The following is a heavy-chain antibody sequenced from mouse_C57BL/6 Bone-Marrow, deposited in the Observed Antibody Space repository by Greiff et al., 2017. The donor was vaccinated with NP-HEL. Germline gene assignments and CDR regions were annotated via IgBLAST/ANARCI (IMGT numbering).Heavy chain of an antibody. V-gene: IGHV1-18*01. J-gene: IGHJ4*01. Sequence: EVQLKESGPELVKPGASVKIPCKASGYTFTDYNMDWVKQSHGKSLEWIGDINPNNGGTIYNQKFKGKATLTVDKSSSTAYMELRSLTSEDTAVYYCAILRRRFYYAMDYWGQGTSVTVSS. CDR2: INPNNGGT. CDR1: GYTFTDYN. D-gene: IGHD1-2*01. CDR3: AILRRRFYYAMDY.